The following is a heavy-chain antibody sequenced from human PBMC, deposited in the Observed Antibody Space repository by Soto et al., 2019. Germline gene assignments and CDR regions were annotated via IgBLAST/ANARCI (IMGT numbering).Heavy chain of an antibody. Sequence: PGGSLRLSCAASGFTLSSYWMSWVRQAPGKGLEWVANIKQDGSEKYYVDSVKGRFTISRDNAENSLYLQMNSLRAEDTAVYYCARVRGDIVLMVDAIRYAFXIWSQGTMVTVSS. CDR1: GFTLSSYW. J-gene: IGHJ3*02. CDR3: ARVRGDIVLMVDAIRYAFXI. D-gene: IGHD2-8*01. V-gene: IGHV3-7*01. CDR2: IKQDGSEK.